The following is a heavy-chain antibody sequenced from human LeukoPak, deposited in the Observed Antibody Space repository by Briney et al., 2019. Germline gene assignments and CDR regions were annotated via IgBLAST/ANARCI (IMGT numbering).Heavy chain of an antibody. CDR1: GFTFSSYA. CDR2: ISYDGSNK. Sequence: GGSLRLSCAASGFTFSSYAMHWVRQAPGKGLEWVAVISYDGSNKYYADSVKGRFTISRDNAKNSLYLQMNSLRAEDTAVYYCARVYLSWNPTDYYFDYWGQGTLVTVSS. J-gene: IGHJ4*02. V-gene: IGHV3-30*04. CDR3: ARVYLSWNPTDYYFDY. D-gene: IGHD1-1*01.